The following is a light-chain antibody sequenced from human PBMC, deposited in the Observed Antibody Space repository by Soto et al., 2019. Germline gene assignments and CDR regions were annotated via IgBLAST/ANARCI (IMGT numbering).Light chain of an antibody. CDR3: CSYTGGSTHVI. J-gene: IGLJ2*01. CDR1: SGDVGAYNY. V-gene: IGLV2-14*01. Sequence: QSVLTQPASVSGSPGQSITISCTGTSGDVGAYNYVSWYQHHPGKAPKLMIYEVSNRPSGVSSRFSGSKSGNTASLTISGLQAEDEADYYCCSYTGGSTHVIFGGGTKVTVL. CDR2: EVS.